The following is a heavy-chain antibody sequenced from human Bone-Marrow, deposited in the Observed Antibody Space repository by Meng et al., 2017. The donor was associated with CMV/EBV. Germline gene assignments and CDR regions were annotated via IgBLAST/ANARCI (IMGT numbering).Heavy chain of an antibody. CDR2: IWYDATNK. J-gene: IGHJ3*01. D-gene: IGHD1-26*01. CDR3: AKDQAFSGGFEGGFDL. CDR1: GFTFSNHA. Sequence: GESLKISCAASGFTFSNHAIHWVRQAPGKGLEWLSLIWYDATNKYYKDSVEGRFTISRDNSKNIVYLQMNSPRAEDTAIYYCAKDQAFSGGFEGGFDLWGQGTMVTVSS. V-gene: IGHV3-33*06.